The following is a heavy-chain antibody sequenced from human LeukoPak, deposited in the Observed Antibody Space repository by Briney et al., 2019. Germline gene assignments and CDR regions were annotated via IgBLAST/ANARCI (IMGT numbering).Heavy chain of an antibody. CDR2: IKQDGSEK. CDR1: GFTFSSYW. V-gene: IGHV3-7*01. J-gene: IGHJ5*02. D-gene: IGHD3-3*01. Sequence: PGGSLRLPCAASGFTFSSYWMSWVRQAPGKGLEWVANIKQDGSEKYYVDSVKGRFTISRDNAKNSLYLQMNSLRAEGTAVYYCARRGYYEFWSGYFQRFEGWFDPWGQGTLVTVSP. CDR3: ARRGYYEFWSGYFQRFEGWFDP.